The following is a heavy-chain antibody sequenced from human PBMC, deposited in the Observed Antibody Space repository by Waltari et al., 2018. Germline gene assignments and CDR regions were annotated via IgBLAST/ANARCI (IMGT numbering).Heavy chain of an antibody. D-gene: IGHD2-2*01. CDR3: AKSRGFEY. CDR1: FGRYW. Sequence: FGRYWMGGVRQTPGKGLEWVANINYDGRQKYYVDSVKGRFTISRDNAKNSVYLQMNSLRVEDTAVYYCAKSRGFEYWGQGALITVSS. CDR2: INYDGRQK. V-gene: IGHV3-7*01. J-gene: IGHJ4*02.